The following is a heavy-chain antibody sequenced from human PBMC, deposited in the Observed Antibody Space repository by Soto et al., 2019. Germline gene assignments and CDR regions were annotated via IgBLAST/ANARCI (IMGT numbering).Heavy chain of an antibody. V-gene: IGHV3-33*01. Sequence: GGSLRLSCAASGFTFSSYGMHWVRQAPGKGLEWVAVIWYDGSNKYYADSVKGRFTISRDNSKNTLYLQMNSLRAEDTAVYYCARDWYDFWSGYYPSYYYYGMDVWGQGTTVTVSS. D-gene: IGHD3-3*01. CDR2: IWYDGSNK. J-gene: IGHJ6*02. CDR1: GFTFSSYG. CDR3: ARDWYDFWSGYYPSYYYYGMDV.